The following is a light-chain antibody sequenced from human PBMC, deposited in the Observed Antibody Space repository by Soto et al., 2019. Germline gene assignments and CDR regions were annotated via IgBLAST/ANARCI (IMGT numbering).Light chain of an antibody. CDR3: QQYNNWPPWT. V-gene: IGKV3-15*01. CDR2: ETS. Sequence: EIVMTQSPATLSVSPGERVTLSCRASQSVDSNLAWYQQKPGQGPRLLIYETSTMATGIPPRFSGSGSGTEFTLTISSLQSEDFGVYYCQQYNNWPPWTFGQGTNVEIK. CDR1: QSVDSN. J-gene: IGKJ1*01.